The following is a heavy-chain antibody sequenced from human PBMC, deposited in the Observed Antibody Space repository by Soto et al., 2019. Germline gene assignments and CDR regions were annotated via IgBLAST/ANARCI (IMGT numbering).Heavy chain of an antibody. CDR1: GGSISSGGYS. J-gene: IGHJ4*02. CDR3: ARGPPHHY. Sequence: QLQLQESGSGLVKPSQTLSLTCAVSGGSISSGGYSWSWIRQPPGKGLDWIGYIYHSGNTYYNPSHTSRATRSVAWSKYQFSLTLTSVTAADTAVYYCARGPPHHYWGQGTLFTVSS. CDR2: IYHSGNT. V-gene: IGHV4-30-2*01.